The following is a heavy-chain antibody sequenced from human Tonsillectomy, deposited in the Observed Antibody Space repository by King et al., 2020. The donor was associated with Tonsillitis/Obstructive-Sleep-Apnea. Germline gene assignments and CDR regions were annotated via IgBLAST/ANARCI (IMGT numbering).Heavy chain of an antibody. D-gene: IGHD3-3*01. J-gene: IGHJ3*02. Sequence: QLQESGPGLVKPSRTLSLTCTVSGGSISSSHWWSWVRRPPGKGLEWIGQIYRSGSANYNPSLKSRVPMSLAEASNQFSLNLSSVTASDTTVYYCARGLDSPGWLLSRWFDAFDIGGEGAMVSVSS. CDR2: IYRSGSA. CDR3: ARGLDSPGWLLSRWFDAFDI. CDR1: GGSISSSHW. V-gene: IGHV4-4*02.